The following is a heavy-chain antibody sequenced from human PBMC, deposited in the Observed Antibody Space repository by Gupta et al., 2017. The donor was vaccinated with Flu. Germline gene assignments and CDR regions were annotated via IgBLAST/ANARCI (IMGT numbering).Heavy chain of an antibody. J-gene: IGHJ4*02. V-gene: IGHV3-30*18. CDR2: ISYDGSNK. D-gene: IGHD2-21*02. Sequence: QVQLVESGGGVVQPGRSLRLSCAASGFTFSKYGMHWVRQAPGKGLEWVAVISYDGSNKYYAESVKGRFTISRDNSKNTLYLQMNSLRAEDTAVYYCVKDNRGIVVVTAIPFEYWGQGTLVTVSS. CDR3: VKDNRGIVVVTAIPFEY. CDR1: GFTFSKYG.